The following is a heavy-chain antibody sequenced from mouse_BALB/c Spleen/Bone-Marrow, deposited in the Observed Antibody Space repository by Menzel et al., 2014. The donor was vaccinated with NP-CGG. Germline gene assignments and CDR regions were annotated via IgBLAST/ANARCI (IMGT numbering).Heavy chain of an antibody. Sequence: QVQLQQSGPELVKPGASVRISCKASGYTFTSYYIHWVKQRPGRGLEWIGWIYPGNVNTKYNEKFKGKATLTADKSSSTAYMQLSSLTSEDSAVYFCARYGSSYYFDYWGQGTTLTVSS. CDR2: IYPGNVNT. V-gene: IGHV1S56*01. J-gene: IGHJ2*01. D-gene: IGHD1-1*01. CDR1: GYTFTSYY. CDR3: ARYGSSYYFDY.